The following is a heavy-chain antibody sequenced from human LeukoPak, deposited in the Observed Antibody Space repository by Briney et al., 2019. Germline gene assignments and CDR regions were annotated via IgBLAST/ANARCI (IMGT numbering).Heavy chain of an antibody. J-gene: IGHJ4*02. CDR2: INPNSGGT. Sequence: ASVKVSCKASGYTFTGYYMHWVRQAPGQGLEWMGWINPNSGGTNYAQKFQGRVTMTRDTSISTAYMELSRLRSDDTAVYYCARVEYDYVRGSYRSPYYFDYWGQGTLVTVSS. V-gene: IGHV1-2*02. CDR1: GYTFTGYY. D-gene: IGHD3-16*02. CDR3: ARVEYDYVRGSYRSPYYFDY.